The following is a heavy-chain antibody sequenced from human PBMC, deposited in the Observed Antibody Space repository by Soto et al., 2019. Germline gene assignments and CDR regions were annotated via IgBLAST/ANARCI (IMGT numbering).Heavy chain of an antibody. CDR2: IYYSGST. J-gene: IGHJ4*02. CDR1: GGSISSGGYY. V-gene: IGHV4-31*03. Sequence: SETLSLTCTVSGGSISSGGYYWSWIRQHPGKGLEWIGYIYYSGSTYYNPSLKSRVTISVDTSKNQFSLKLSSVTAADTAVYYCARGPGSHYDYWGQGTLVTVSS. CDR3: ARGPGSHYDY.